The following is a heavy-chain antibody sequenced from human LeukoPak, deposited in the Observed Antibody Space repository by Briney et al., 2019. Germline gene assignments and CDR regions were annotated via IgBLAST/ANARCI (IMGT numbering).Heavy chain of an antibody. V-gene: IGHV3-21*01. Sequence: GGSLRLSCAASGFTFSSYSMNWVRQAPGKGLEWVSSISSSRSYIYYADSVKGRFTIFRDNAKNSLYLQMNSLRAEDTAVYYCARDRRSYSYYGVDVWGQGTTVTVSS. D-gene: IGHD1-26*01. J-gene: IGHJ6*02. CDR1: GFTFSSYS. CDR3: ARDRRSYSYYGVDV. CDR2: ISSSRSYI.